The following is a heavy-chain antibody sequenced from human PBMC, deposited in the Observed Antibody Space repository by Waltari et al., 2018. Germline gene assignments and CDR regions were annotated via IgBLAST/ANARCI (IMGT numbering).Heavy chain of an antibody. CDR1: GGSISSSSYY. D-gene: IGHD3-3*01. V-gene: IGHV4-39*07. J-gene: IGHJ5*02. Sequence: QLQLQESGPGLVKPSETLSLTCTVSGGSISSSSYYWGWIRQPPGKGLEWSGSIYYSGNTYYHPSLRRRVPISVDTSKDQSSLELGSVSAADTTMYYCARVNPFDLWCGYYTGNQNNWYGPWGQGTLVTVSS. CDR3: ARVNPFDLWCGYYTGNQNNWYGP. CDR2: IYYSGNT.